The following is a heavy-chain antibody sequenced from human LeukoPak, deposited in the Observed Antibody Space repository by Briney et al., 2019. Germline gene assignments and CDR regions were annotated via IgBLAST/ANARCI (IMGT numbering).Heavy chain of an antibody. V-gene: IGHV3-15*01. J-gene: IGHJ4*02. Sequence: RSGGSLRLSCAASGFTFSNAWMSWVRQAPGKGLEWVGRIKSKTDGGTTDYAAPVKGRFTISRDDSKNTLYLQMNSLKTEDTAVYYCTTDVVVAAAISDYWGQGTLVTVSS. CDR2: IKSKTDGGTT. CDR1: GFTFSNAW. D-gene: IGHD2-15*01. CDR3: TTDVVVAAAISDY.